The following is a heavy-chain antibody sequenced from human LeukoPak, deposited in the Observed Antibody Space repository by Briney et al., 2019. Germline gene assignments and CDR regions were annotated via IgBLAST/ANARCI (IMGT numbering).Heavy chain of an antibody. V-gene: IGHV1-8*01. J-gene: IGHJ5*02. CDR3: ARLYYDFWSGYYRFDP. D-gene: IGHD3-3*01. CDR2: MNPNSGNT. CDR1: GHTFTSYD. Sequence: ASVKVSCKASGHTFTSYDINWVRQATGQGLEWMGWMNPNSGNTGYAQKFQGRVTMTRNTSISTAYMELSSLRSEDTAVYYCARLYYDFWSGYYRFDPWGQGTLVTVSS.